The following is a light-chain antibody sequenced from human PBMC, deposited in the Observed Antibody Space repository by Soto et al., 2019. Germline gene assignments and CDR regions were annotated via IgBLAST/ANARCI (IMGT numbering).Light chain of an antibody. V-gene: IGKV1-5*03. J-gene: IGKJ1*01. CDR3: QQYDVLST. CDR2: EAS. Sequence: IQISQSPSTLSASVGDTVTITCRASQSISGWLAWYQQKPGVAPKLLIYEASTLQSGVPSRFSGSGYGTVFTLTISRLQPDDSASYYCQQYDVLSTFXQGTKADIK. CDR1: QSISGW.